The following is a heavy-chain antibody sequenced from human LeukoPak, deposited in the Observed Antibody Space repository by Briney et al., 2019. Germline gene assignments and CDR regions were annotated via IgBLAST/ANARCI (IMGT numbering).Heavy chain of an antibody. D-gene: IGHD5-12*01. V-gene: IGHV1-2*02. CDR3: ARDHGEIVATMRGFDY. Sequence: VASVKVSCKASGYTFTGYYMHWVRQAPGQGLEWMGWINPNSGGTNYAQKFQGRVTMTRDTSISTAYMELSRLRSDDTAVYYCARDHGEIVATMRGFDYWGQGTLVTVSS. CDR2: INPNSGGT. CDR1: GYTFTGYY. J-gene: IGHJ4*02.